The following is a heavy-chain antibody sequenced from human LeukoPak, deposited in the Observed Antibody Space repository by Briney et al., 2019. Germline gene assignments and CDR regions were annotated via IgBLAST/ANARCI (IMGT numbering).Heavy chain of an antibody. CDR3: ARKAGYSTDWYPGY. CDR2: ISYDGSHK. Sequence: GGSLRLSCAASGFTFNTYAMHWVRQAPGKGLEWLAVISYDGSHKYYLDSVKGRFTISRDDSKNTLYLQINSLRVEDTAVYYCARKAGYSTDWYPGYWGQGTLVTVSS. J-gene: IGHJ4*02. V-gene: IGHV3-30*03. CDR1: GFTFNTYA. D-gene: IGHD6-19*01.